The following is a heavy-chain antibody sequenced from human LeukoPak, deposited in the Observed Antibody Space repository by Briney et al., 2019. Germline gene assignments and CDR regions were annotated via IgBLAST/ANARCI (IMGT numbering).Heavy chain of an antibody. CDR3: ARGEPAATNWFDP. Sequence: GASVKVSCKASGGTVSSYAISWVRQAPGQGLEWMGRIIPIFGTANYAQKFQGRVTITADKSTSTAYMELSSLRSEDTAVYYCARGEPAATNWFDPWGQGTLVTVSS. J-gene: IGHJ5*02. CDR1: GGTVSSYA. CDR2: IIPIFGTA. V-gene: IGHV1-69*06. D-gene: IGHD2-2*01.